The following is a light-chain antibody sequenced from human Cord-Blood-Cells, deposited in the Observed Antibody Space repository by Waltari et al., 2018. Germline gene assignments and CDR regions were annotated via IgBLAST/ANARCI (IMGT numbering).Light chain of an antibody. Sequence: QSALTQPASVSGSPGQSITISCTGTSSDVGGYNYVSWYQQHPGKAPKLMIYDVSNRPSGVSNRFSCSKSGNTASLTSSGLQAVDEADYYCSSDTSSSTVFGGGTKLTVL. CDR1: SSDVGGYNY. V-gene: IGLV2-14*01. CDR3: SSDTSSSTV. CDR2: DVS. J-gene: IGLJ2*01.